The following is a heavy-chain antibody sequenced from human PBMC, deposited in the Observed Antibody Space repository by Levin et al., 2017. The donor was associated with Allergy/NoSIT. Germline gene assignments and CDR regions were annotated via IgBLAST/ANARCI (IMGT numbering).Heavy chain of an antibody. CDR3: ARDIPYYYGSGSHVFDY. V-gene: IGHV4-31*03. J-gene: IGHJ4*02. D-gene: IGHD3-10*01. CDR2: IYYSGST. Sequence: SETLSLTCTVSGGSISSGGYYWSWIRQHPGKGLEWIGYIYYSGSTYYNPSLKSRVTISVDTSKNQFSLKLSSVTAADTAVYYCARDIPYYYGSGSHVFDYWGQGTLVTVSS. CDR1: GGSISSGGYY.